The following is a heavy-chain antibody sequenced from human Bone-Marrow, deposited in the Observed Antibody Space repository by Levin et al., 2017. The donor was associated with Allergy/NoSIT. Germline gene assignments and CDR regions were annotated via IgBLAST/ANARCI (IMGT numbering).Heavy chain of an antibody. J-gene: IGHJ4*02. CDR2: SSAYNGRT. Sequence: GESLKISCKASGYTFSSYVISWVRQVPGQGLEWMGWSSAYNGRTKYVQNFEDRVNMTTDRSTSTAYMELRSLGSGDTAVYYCARENYDTSGQRLRFDSWGQGTLVTVSS. V-gene: IGHV1-18*01. D-gene: IGHD3-22*01. CDR3: ARENYDTSGQRLRFDS. CDR1: GYTFSSYV.